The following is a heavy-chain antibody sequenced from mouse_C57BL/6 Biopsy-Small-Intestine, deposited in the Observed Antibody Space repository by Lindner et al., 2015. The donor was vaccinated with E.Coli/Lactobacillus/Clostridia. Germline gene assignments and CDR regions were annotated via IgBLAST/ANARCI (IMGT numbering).Heavy chain of an antibody. J-gene: IGHJ2*01. Sequence: VQLQESGAELVKPGASVKISCKASGYSFTGYNMNWVKQSHGKSLEWIGNINPYYVSSTYNQKFKGKATLTVDKSSSTAYMQLNSLTSEDSAVYYCARGGDSTFFDYWGQGTTLTVSS. CDR1: GYSFTGYN. CDR2: INPYYVSS. V-gene: IGHV1-39*01. CDR3: ARGGDSTFFDY. D-gene: IGHD1-1*01.